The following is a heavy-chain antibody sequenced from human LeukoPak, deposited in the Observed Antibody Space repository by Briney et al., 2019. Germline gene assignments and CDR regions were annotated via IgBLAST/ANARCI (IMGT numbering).Heavy chain of an antibody. Sequence: SETLSLTCTVSGGSISSYYWSWIRQPPGKGLEWIGYIYYSGSTDYNPSLKSRVTISVDTSKNQFSLKLSSVTAADTAVYYCARDSWAAAGTLYYYYYGMDVWGQGTTVTVSS. J-gene: IGHJ6*02. CDR3: ARDSWAAAGTLYYYYYGMDV. CDR2: IYYSGST. V-gene: IGHV4-59*01. CDR1: GGSISSYY. D-gene: IGHD6-13*01.